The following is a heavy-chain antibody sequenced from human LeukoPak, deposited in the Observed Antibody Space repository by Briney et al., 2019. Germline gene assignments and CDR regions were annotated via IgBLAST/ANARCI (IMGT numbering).Heavy chain of an antibody. V-gene: IGHV4-4*02. D-gene: IGHD3-3*01. Sequence: SETLSLTCAVSGGSISSSNWWSWVRQPPGQGLAWIGEIYHSGSTNYNPSLKSRVTISVDKSKNQFSLKLSSVTAADTAVYYCARAKPPPTYYDFWSGYYYGMDVWGQGTTVTVSS. CDR2: IYHSGST. CDR1: GGSISSSNW. J-gene: IGHJ6*02. CDR3: ARAKPPPTYYDFWSGYYYGMDV.